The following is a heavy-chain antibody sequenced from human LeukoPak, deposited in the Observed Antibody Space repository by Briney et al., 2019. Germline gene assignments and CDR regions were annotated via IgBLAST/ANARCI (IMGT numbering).Heavy chain of an antibody. V-gene: IGHV4-61*01. CDR3: ASRISRGAPDAFDI. D-gene: IGHD2-15*01. CDR2: IYYSGST. Sequence: PSETLSLTCTVSGGSISSSSYYWSWIRQPPGKGLEWIGYIYYSGSTNYNPSLKSRVTISVDTSKDQFSLKLSSVTAADTAVYYCASRISRGAPDAFDIWGQGTMVTVSS. CDR1: GGSISSSSYY. J-gene: IGHJ3*02.